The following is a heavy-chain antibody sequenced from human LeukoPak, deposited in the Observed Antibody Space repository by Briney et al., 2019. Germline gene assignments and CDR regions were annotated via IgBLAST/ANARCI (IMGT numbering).Heavy chain of an antibody. CDR1: GYTLTELS. CDR3: ATGCSSTSCYNERQKRN. Sequence: ASVKVSCKVSGYTLTELSMHWVRQAPGKGLEWMGGFDPEDGETIYAQKFQGRVTMTEDTSTDTAYMELSSLRSEDTAVYYCATGCSSTSCYNERQKRNWGQGTLVTVSS. V-gene: IGHV1-24*01. D-gene: IGHD2-2*02. CDR2: FDPEDGET. J-gene: IGHJ4*02.